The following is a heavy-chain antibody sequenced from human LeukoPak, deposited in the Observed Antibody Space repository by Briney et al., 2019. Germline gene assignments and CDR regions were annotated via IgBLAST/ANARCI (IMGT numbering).Heavy chain of an antibody. CDR1: GGTFSSYA. D-gene: IGHD2-2*02. Sequence: SVKVSCKASGGTFSSYAISWVRHAPGQGLEWMGGIIPIFGTANYAQKFQGRVTITADKSTSTAYMELSSLRSEDTAVYYCAREPAPRDQLLYREFDYWGQGTLVTVSS. V-gene: IGHV1-69*06. J-gene: IGHJ4*02. CDR2: IIPIFGTA. CDR3: AREPAPRDQLLYREFDY.